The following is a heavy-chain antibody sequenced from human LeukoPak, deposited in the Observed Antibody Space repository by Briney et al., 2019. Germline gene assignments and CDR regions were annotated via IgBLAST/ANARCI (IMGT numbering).Heavy chain of an antibody. CDR1: GFTFSSYW. J-gene: IGHJ6*02. Sequence: GGSLRLSCAASGFTFSSYWMGWVRQAPGKGLEWVANIKQDGSEKYYVDSVKGRFTISRDNAKNSLYLQMNSLRAEDTAVYYCARDKEYSSGWYYYYYGMDVWGQGTTVTVSS. CDR3: ARDKEYSSGWYYYYYGMDV. V-gene: IGHV3-7*03. D-gene: IGHD6-19*01. CDR2: IKQDGSEK.